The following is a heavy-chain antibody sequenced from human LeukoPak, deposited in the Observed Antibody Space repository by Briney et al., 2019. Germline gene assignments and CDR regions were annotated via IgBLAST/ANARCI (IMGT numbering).Heavy chain of an antibody. D-gene: IGHD3-3*01. CDR1: GGSISSSNW. J-gene: IGHJ4*02. CDR3: ARDQGPYYDFWSGYYTFWSTTGFDY. Sequence: SETLSLTCAVSGGSISSSNWWSWIRQPPGKGLEWIGYIYYSGSTNYNPSLKSRVTISVDTSKNQFSLKLSSVTAADTAVYYCARDQGPYYDFWSGYYTFWSTTGFDYWGQGTLVTVSS. V-gene: IGHV4-61*01. CDR2: IYYSGST.